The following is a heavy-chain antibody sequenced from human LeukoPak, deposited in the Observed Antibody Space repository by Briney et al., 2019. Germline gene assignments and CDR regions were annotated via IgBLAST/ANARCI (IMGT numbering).Heavy chain of an antibody. CDR1: GFTFNNYA. CDR3: TSPVEYASTSDWYFDL. CDR2: IRSKANSYAT. Sequence: HPGGSLRLSCAASGFTFNNYAMGWVRQASGKGLEWVGRIRSKANSYATTYAASVKGRFTISRDDSKNTAYLQMNSLKTEDTAVYYCTSPVEYASTSDWYFDLWGRGTLVTVSS. J-gene: IGHJ2*01. V-gene: IGHV3-73*01. D-gene: IGHD2-2*01.